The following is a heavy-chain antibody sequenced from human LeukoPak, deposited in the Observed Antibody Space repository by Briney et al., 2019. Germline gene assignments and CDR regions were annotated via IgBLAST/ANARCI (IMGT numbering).Heavy chain of an antibody. CDR1: GDSISSYY. J-gene: IGHJ3*02. CDR2: IYYSGST. CDR3: ARDSSGGYDAFDI. D-gene: IGHD6-19*01. Sequence: SETPSLTCTVSGDSISSYYWSWIRQPPGKGLEWIGYIYYSGSTNYTPSLKSRATISVDTSKSQFSLKLSSVTAADTAVYYCARDSSGGYDAFDIWGQGTMVTVSS. V-gene: IGHV4-59*01.